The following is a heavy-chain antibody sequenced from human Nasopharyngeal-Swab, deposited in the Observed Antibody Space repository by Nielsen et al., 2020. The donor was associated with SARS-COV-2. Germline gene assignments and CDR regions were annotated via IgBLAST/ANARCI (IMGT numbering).Heavy chain of an antibody. CDR2: ISYDGSHK. CDR1: GFTFSSYG. Sequence: GGSLRLSCAASGFTFSSYGMHWVRQTPGKGLEWVALISYDGSHKYYADSVKGRFTISRDNSKNTLFLQINSLRAEDTAVYYCARGRIGSYSFSFDYWGQGTLVTVSS. V-gene: IGHV3-30*03. J-gene: IGHJ4*02. CDR3: ARGRIGSYSFSFDY. D-gene: IGHD1-26*01.